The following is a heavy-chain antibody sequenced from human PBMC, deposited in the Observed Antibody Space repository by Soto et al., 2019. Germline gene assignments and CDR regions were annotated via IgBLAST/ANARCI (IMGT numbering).Heavy chain of an antibody. CDR3: ARPAAGHFDY. Sequence: EVQLVESGGGLVQPGGSLRLSCAASGFPFSIYSMNWVRQAPGKGLEWSSYITSDTNTIKYADSVKGRFTISRDNAKNVEYLQMKSLRDADTAVYLCARPAAGHFDYWGQGTLITVSS. CDR1: GFPFSIYS. D-gene: IGHD6-25*01. CDR2: ITSDTNTI. V-gene: IGHV3-48*02. J-gene: IGHJ4*02.